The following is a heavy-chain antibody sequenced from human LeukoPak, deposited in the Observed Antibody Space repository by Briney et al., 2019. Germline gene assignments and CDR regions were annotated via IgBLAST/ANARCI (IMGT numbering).Heavy chain of an antibody. J-gene: IGHJ4*02. V-gene: IGHV3-66*01. D-gene: IGHD1-1*01. CDR1: EFSVGSNY. CDR3: AKDTGRTGTTFDY. CDR2: IYSGGST. Sequence: PGGSLRLSCAASEFSVGSNYMTWVCQAPGKGLEWVSLIYSGGSTYYADSVKGRFTISRDNSKNTLYLQMNSLRAEDTAVYYCAKDTGRTGTTFDYWGQGTLVTVSS.